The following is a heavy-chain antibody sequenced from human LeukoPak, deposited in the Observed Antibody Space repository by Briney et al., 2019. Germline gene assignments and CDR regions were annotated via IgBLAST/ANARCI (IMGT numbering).Heavy chain of an antibody. CDR1: GFTFSDYY. CDR3: ATTSGYLYGAFDV. D-gene: IGHD3-22*01. J-gene: IGHJ3*01. Sequence: GGSLRLSCAASGFTFSDYYMSWIRQAPGKGLEWVSYISSSGSTIYYADSVKGRFTISRDNAKNTLYLQLNSLRAEDTAVYYCATTSGYLYGAFDVWGQGTMVTVSS. V-gene: IGHV3-11*04. CDR2: ISSSGSTI.